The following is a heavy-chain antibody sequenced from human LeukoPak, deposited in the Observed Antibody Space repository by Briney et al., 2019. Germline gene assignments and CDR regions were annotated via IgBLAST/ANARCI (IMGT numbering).Heavy chain of an antibody. D-gene: IGHD5-18*01. J-gene: IGHJ4*02. Sequence: PGASLRLSCAASGFTFSSYAMSWVRQAPGKGLEWVSAISSSGGSTYYADSVKGRFTISRDNSKKTLYLQMNSLRAEDTAVYYCAKDLGYPGYFDYWGQGTLVTVSS. CDR1: GFTFSSYA. CDR3: AKDLGYPGYFDY. CDR2: ISSSGGST. V-gene: IGHV3-23*01.